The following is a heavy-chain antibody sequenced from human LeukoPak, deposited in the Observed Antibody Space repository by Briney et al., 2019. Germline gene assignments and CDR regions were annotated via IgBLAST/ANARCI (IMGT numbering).Heavy chain of an antibody. D-gene: IGHD2-21*02. J-gene: IGHJ3*02. CDR1: GFIFSSYS. V-gene: IGHV3-21*01. Sequence: GGSLRLSCAASGFIFSSYSMNWVRQAPGKGLEWVSSISSSSSYIYYADSVKGRFTISRDNAKNSLYLQMNSLRAEDTAVYYCARGGDCYTTCDAFDIWGQGTMVTVSS. CDR3: ARGGDCYTTCDAFDI. CDR2: ISSSSSYI.